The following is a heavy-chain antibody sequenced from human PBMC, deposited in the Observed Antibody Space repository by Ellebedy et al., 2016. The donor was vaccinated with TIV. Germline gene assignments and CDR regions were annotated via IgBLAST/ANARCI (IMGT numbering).Heavy chain of an antibody. Sequence: AASVKVSCKASGYTFTGYYVHWVRQAPGQGLEWLGWINPNSGGTNYAQKFQGRVTMTRDTSIRTAYMELSSLRSDDTAVYYCARDGNLWPDRMDDWGQGTLVTVSS. CDR1: GYTFTGYY. D-gene: IGHD4-23*01. J-gene: IGHJ4*02. V-gene: IGHV1-2*02. CDR3: ARDGNLWPDRMDD. CDR2: INPNSGGT.